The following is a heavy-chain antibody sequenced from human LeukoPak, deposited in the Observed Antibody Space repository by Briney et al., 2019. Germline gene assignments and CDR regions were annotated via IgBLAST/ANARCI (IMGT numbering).Heavy chain of an antibody. Sequence: GGSLRLSCAASGFTFSSYGMHWVRQASGKGLEWVAVIWYDGSTKYYADSVKGRFTISRDNSKNTLYLQMNSLRAEDTAVYYCARGDYYYDSSGYPGDWGQGTLVTVSS. V-gene: IGHV3-33*01. CDR2: IWYDGSTK. J-gene: IGHJ4*02. CDR1: GFTFSSYG. CDR3: ARGDYYYDSSGYPGD. D-gene: IGHD3-22*01.